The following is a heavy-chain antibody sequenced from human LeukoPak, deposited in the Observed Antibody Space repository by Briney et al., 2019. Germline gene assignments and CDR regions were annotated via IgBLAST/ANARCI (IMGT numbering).Heavy chain of an antibody. J-gene: IGHJ5*02. Sequence: GGSLRLSCAASGFTFSDYYMSWIRQAPGKGLEWVSYISSSGSTIYYADSVKGRFTISRDNAKNSLYLQMNSLRAEDTAVDYRARENFGYYDCSGYFPPNWFDPWGQGTLVTVSS. V-gene: IGHV3-11*01. CDR3: ARENFGYYDCSGYFPPNWFDP. CDR2: ISSSGSTI. D-gene: IGHD3-22*01. CDR1: GFTFSDYY.